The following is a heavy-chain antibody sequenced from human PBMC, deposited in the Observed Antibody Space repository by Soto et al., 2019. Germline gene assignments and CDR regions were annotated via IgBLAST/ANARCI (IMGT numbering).Heavy chain of an antibody. D-gene: IGHD1-26*01. V-gene: IGHV1-18*01. CDR1: GYTFTSYG. CDR2: ISAYNGNT. J-gene: IGHJ5*02. Sequence: QVQLVQSGAEVKKPGASVKVSCKASGYTFTSYGISWVRQAPGQGLEWMGRISAYNGNTNYAQKLQGRVTMTTHTSTSTAYMELRSLTSDDTAVYYCARVVGALGQWFDPWGQGTLVTVSS. CDR3: ARVVGALGQWFDP.